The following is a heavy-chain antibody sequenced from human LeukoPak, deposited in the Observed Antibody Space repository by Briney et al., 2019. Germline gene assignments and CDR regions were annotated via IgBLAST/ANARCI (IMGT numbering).Heavy chain of an antibody. CDR3: ARHRVPAAMNAFDI. CDR1: GGSFSGYY. CDR2: INHSGST. V-gene: IGHV4-34*01. J-gene: IGHJ3*02. D-gene: IGHD2-2*01. Sequence: SETLSLTCAVYGGSFSGYYRSWIRQPPGKGLEWIGEINHSGSTNYNPSLKSRVTISVDTSKNQFSLKPSFVTAADTAVYYCARHRVPAAMNAFDIRGQGTMVTVSS.